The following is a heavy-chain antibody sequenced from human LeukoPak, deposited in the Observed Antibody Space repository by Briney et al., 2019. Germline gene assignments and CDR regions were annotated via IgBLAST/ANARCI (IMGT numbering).Heavy chain of an antibody. CDR2: IYPDDSVT. V-gene: IGHV5-51*01. J-gene: IGHJ6*02. Sequence: GESLKISCKGSGYSFSSYWIGWVRQMPGKGLEWMGIIYPDDSVTRYSPSFRGQVSISADKSISAAFLQWSSLKASDTAMYYCARHRNGDYLSGMDVWGQGTTVTVSS. CDR3: ARHRNGDYLSGMDV. CDR1: GYSFSSYW. D-gene: IGHD2-21*01.